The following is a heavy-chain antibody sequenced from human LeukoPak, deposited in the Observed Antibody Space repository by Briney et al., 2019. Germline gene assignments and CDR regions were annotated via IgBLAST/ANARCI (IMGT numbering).Heavy chain of an antibody. Sequence: GGSLRLSCAASGFTFSSFGMHWVRQAPGKGLEWVAVTYYDGSNKYYADSVKGRFTVSRDNAKNSLYLQMNSLRAEDTAVYYCARVALFGVVTLDYWGQGTLVTVSS. V-gene: IGHV3-33*01. D-gene: IGHD3-3*01. CDR3: ARVALFGVVTLDY. CDR1: GFTFSSFG. CDR2: TYYDGSNK. J-gene: IGHJ4*02.